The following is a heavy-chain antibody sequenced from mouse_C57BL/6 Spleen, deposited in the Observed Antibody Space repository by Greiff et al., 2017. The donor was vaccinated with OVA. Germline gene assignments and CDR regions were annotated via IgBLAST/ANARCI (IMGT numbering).Heavy chain of an antibody. D-gene: IGHD1-1*01. Sequence: VQLQQPGAELVKPGASVKLSCKASGYTFTSYWMQWVKQRPGQGLEWIGEIDPSDSYTNYNQKFKGKATLTVDTSSSTAYMQLSSLTSEDSAVDYCARYYYGSSPYAMDYWGQGTSVTVSS. V-gene: IGHV1-50*01. CDR3: ARYYYGSSPYAMDY. CDR1: GYTFTSYW. CDR2: IDPSDSYT. J-gene: IGHJ4*01.